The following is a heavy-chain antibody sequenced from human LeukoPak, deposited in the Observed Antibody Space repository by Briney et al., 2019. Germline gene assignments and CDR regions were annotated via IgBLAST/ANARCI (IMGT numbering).Heavy chain of an antibody. CDR2: ISWNSGSI. CDR1: GFTFDDYA. CDR3: ARMSSYCDY. V-gene: IGHV3-9*01. J-gene: IGHJ4*02. D-gene: IGHD2-2*01. Sequence: GRSLRLSCAASGFTFDDYAMHWVRQAPGKGLEWVSGISWNSGSIGYADSVKGRFTISRDNAKSSLYLQMNSLRAEDTGVYFCARMSSYCDYWGQGTLVTVSS.